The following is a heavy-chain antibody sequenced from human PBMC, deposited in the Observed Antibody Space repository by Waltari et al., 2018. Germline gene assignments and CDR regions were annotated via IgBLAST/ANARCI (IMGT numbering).Heavy chain of an antibody. CDR2: INHSGST. Sequence: QVQLQQWGAGLLKPSETLSLTCAVYGGSFSGYYWSWFRQPPGKGLEWIGEINHSGSTNYNPSLKSRVTISVDTSKNQFSLKLSSVTAADTAVYYCARGGVLTGYWARYYFDYWGQGTLVTVSS. CDR3: ARGGVLTGYWARYYFDY. V-gene: IGHV4-34*01. CDR1: GGSFSGYY. D-gene: IGHD3-9*01. J-gene: IGHJ4*02.